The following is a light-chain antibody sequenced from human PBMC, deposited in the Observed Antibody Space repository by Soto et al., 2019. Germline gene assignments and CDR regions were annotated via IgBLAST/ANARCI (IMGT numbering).Light chain of an antibody. CDR1: SSDVGGYNY. Sequence: QSVLTQPRSVSGSPGQSVTISCTGTSSDVGGYNYVSWYQQHPGKVPKVIIYDVSRRPSGVPDRFSGSKSGNTASLTISGLQAEDEADYYCCSYGGSYTFWVFGGGTQLTVL. CDR3: CSYGGSYTFWV. CDR2: DVS. J-gene: IGLJ3*02. V-gene: IGLV2-11*01.